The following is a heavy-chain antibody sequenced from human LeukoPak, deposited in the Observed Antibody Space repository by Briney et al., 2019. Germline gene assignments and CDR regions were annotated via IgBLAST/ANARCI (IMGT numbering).Heavy chain of an antibody. CDR2: ISAYNGNT. V-gene: IGHV1-18*01. J-gene: IGHJ5*02. D-gene: IGHD5-24*01. Sequence: ASVKVSCKASGYTFTSYGISWVRQAPGQGLEWMGWISAYNGNTNYAQKLQGRVAMTTDTSTSTAYMELRSLRSDDTAVYYCARARVEMATIFWFDPWGQGTLVTVSS. CDR1: GYTFTSYG. CDR3: ARARVEMATIFWFDP.